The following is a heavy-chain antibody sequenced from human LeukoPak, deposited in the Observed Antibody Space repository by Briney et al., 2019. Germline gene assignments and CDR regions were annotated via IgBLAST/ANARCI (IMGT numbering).Heavy chain of an antibody. Sequence: GGSLRLSCAASGFAFSSYSMNWVRQAPGKGLEWVSSISSSSSYIYYADSVKGRFTISRDNAKNSLYLQMNSLRAEDTAVYYCARDRSSSSGRNYFDYWGQGTLVTVSS. CDR2: ISSSSSYI. CDR3: ARDRSSSSGRNYFDY. V-gene: IGHV3-21*01. J-gene: IGHJ4*02. D-gene: IGHD6-6*01. CDR1: GFAFSSYS.